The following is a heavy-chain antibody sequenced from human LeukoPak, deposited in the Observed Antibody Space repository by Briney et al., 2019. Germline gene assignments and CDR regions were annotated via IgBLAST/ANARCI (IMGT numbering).Heavy chain of an antibody. CDR2: TYTGGNS. Sequence: GGSLRLSCAASGFTVSSIHMVWVRQAPGKGLEWVSVTYTGGNSYYADSVKGRFIISRDISKNTLYLQMNSLRAEDTAVYFCARGGHCSTTSCSNYDGMDVWGQGTTLTVSS. CDR1: GFTVSSIH. J-gene: IGHJ6*02. V-gene: IGHV3-53*01. CDR3: ARGGHCSTTSCSNYDGMDV. D-gene: IGHD2-2*01.